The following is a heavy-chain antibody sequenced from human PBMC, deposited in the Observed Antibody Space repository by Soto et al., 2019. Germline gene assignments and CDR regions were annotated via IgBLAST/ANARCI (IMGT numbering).Heavy chain of an antibody. J-gene: IGHJ4*02. CDR3: AKADGEQWLLPHLEN. D-gene: IGHD6-19*01. V-gene: IGHV3-23*01. Sequence: EVQLLESGGDLVRPGESLRLSCAASGFNFNKYAMSWVRQAPGEGLEWVSGISCCGGTASYADSVKGRFTIGRDDSKNTLFLHMNRLRVEDTAEYYCAKADGEQWLLPHLENWGRGTLVTVS. CDR1: GFNFNKYA. CDR2: ISCCGGTA.